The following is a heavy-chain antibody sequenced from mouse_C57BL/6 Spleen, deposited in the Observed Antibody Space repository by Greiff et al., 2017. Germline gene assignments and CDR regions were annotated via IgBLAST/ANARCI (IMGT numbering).Heavy chain of an antibody. CDR3: ARRVVATLDWYVDV. CDR1: GFTFSSYG. V-gene: IGHV5-6*01. D-gene: IGHD1-1*01. Sequence: DVHLVESGGDLVKPGGSLKLSCAASGFTFSSYGMSWVRQTPDKRLEWVATISSGGSYTYYPDSVKGRFTISRDNAKNTLYLQMSSLKSEDTAMYYCARRVVATLDWYVDVWGTGTTVTVSS. J-gene: IGHJ1*03. CDR2: ISSGGSYT.